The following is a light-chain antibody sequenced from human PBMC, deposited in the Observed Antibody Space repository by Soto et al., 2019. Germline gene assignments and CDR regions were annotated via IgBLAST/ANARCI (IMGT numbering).Light chain of an antibody. CDR3: GSWDSSLSAYV. V-gene: IGLV1-51*01. CDR2: DNN. J-gene: IGLJ1*01. CDR1: SFNIGNNY. Sequence: QSVLTQPPSVSAAPGQKVTISCSGSSFNIGNNYVSWYQQLPGTAPKVLIYDNNKRPSGIPDRLPGSKSRTSATLGITGFQTGDEADYYCGSWDSSLSAYVFGTGTKVTVL.